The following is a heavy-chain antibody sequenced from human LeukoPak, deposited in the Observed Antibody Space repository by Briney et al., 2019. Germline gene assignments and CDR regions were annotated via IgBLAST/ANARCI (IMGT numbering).Heavy chain of an antibody. CDR3: AASGYDYDYYYYMDV. CDR2: FSSSGSTI. J-gene: IGHJ6*03. Sequence: PGVSLRLSCAASGFIFSSYEMNWVRQSPGEGLEWVSYFSSSGSTIYYADSVKGRFTISRDNAKSSLYLQMNSLRAEDTAVYYCAASGYDYDYYYYMDVWGKGTTVTISS. CDR1: GFIFSSYE. V-gene: IGHV3-48*03. D-gene: IGHD5-12*01.